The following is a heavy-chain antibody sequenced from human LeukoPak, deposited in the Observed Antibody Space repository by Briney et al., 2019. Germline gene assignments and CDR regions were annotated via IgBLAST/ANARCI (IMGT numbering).Heavy chain of an antibody. CDR3: ARVSCSGGSCLLFDP. Sequence: SETLSLTCTVSGGSISSYHWSWIRQPPGKGLEWIGYIYYSGSTNYNPSLKSRVTISVDTSKNQFSLKLSSVTAADTAVYYCARVSCSGGSCLLFDPWGQGTLVTVSS. D-gene: IGHD2-15*01. V-gene: IGHV4-59*01. CDR2: IYYSGST. CDR1: GGSISSYH. J-gene: IGHJ5*02.